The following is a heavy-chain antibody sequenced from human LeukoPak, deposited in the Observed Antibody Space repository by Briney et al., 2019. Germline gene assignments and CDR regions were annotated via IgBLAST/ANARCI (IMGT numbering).Heavy chain of an antibody. J-gene: IGHJ6*02. CDR2: ISYDGSNK. CDR1: GVTFSSYA. D-gene: IGHD3-10*01. Sequence: GGSLRLSCAASGVTFSSYAMHWVRQAPGKGLEWVAVISYDGSNKYYADSVKGRFTISRDNSKNTLYLQMNSLRAEDTAVYYCARDSLGGSGGYYYYYGMDVWGQGTTVTVSS. V-gene: IGHV3-30*04. CDR3: ARDSLGGSGGYYYYYGMDV.